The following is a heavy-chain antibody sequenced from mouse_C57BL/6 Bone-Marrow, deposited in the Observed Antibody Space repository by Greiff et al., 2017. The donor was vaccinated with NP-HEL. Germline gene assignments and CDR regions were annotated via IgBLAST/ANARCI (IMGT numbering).Heavy chain of an antibody. CDR2: IYPGNSDT. J-gene: IGHJ1*03. V-gene: IGHV1-5*01. Sequence: EVQLQQSGTVLARPGASVKMSCKTSGYTFTSYWMHWVKQRPGQGLEWIGAIYPGNSDTSYNQKFKGKAKLTAVTSASTAYMELSSLTNGDSAVYYCTGGYWYFDVWGTGTTVTVSS. CDR3: TGGYWYFDV. D-gene: IGHD1-1*02. CDR1: GYTFTSYW.